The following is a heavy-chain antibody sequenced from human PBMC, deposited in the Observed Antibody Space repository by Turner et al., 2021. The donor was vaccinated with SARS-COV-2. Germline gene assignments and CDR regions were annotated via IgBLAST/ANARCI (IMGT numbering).Heavy chain of an antibody. V-gene: IGHV1-24*01. J-gene: IGHJ2*01. D-gene: IGHD3-22*01. CDR2: FDPEDGET. CDR3: ATTLVTLIGDWYFDL. Sequence: QVQLVQSGAEVKQPWASVKVSCKVSGYTLTELSMHWVRQAPGKGLEWMGGFDPEDGETIYAQKFQGRVTMTEDTSTDTAYIELSRLRSEETDVYYCATTLVTLIGDWYFDLWGRGTLVTVSS. CDR1: GYTLTELS.